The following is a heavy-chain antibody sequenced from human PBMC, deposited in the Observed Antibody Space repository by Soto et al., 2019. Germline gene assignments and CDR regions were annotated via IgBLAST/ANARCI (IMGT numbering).Heavy chain of an antibody. CDR2: IYYSGST. J-gene: IGHJ3*02. CDR3: ARFSSYRSLTGYRLPADI. CDR1: GGSISSSSYY. Sequence: PSETLCLTCTVSGGSISSSSYYWGWIRQPPGKGLEWIGSIYYSGSTYYNPSLQSRVTISVDTSKNQFSLKLSSVTAADTAVYYCARFSSYRSLTGYRLPADIWGQGKMVTVSS. V-gene: IGHV4-39*01. D-gene: IGHD3-9*01.